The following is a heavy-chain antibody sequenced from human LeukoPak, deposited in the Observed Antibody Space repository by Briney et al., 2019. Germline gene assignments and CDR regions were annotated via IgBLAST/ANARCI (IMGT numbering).Heavy chain of an antibody. CDR2: MNPNSGNT. CDR3: ARGGYCSSTSCYIAPFDP. V-gene: IGHV1-8*01. J-gene: IGHJ5*02. Sequence: ASVKVSCKASGYTFTSYDINWVRQATGQGLEWMGWMNPNSGNTGYAQKFQGRVTMTRNTSISTAYMELSSLRSEDTAVYHCARGGYCSSTSCYIAPFDPWGQGTLVTVSS. D-gene: IGHD2-2*02. CDR1: GYTFTSYD.